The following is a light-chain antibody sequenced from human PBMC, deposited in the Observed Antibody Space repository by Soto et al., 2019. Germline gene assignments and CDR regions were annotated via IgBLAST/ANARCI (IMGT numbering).Light chain of an antibody. CDR2: EAS. V-gene: IGKV1-5*01. CDR1: QSISSW. J-gene: IGKJ2*01. CDR3: QQYNSSYA. Sequence: DIQMTQSPSTLSASVGDRVTITCRASQSISSWLAWYQQKPGKAPKLLIYEASSLKSGVPSRFSGSGSGTDFTLTISLLPHDDFATYYYQQYNSSYAFGQGTKLEIK.